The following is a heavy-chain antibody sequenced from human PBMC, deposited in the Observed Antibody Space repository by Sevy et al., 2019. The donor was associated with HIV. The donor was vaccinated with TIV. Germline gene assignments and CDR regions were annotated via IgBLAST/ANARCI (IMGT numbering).Heavy chain of an antibody. CDR2: IGSDGETT. J-gene: IGHJ3*01. Sequence: GGSLRLSCAASGFPFSSYSFYWVRQAPGKGLEYVSAIGSDGETTLYAGSVKGRFTISRDNSKNTVFLQMGRLRSEDMGVDYCAGDRGTYHAFDLWGRGTMVIVSS. CDR3: AGDRGTYHAFDL. CDR1: GFPFSSYS. V-gene: IGHV3-64*02. D-gene: IGHD3-16*01.